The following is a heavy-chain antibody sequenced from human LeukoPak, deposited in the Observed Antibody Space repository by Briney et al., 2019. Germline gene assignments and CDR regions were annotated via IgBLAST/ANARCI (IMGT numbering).Heavy chain of an antibody. D-gene: IGHD5-18*01. CDR3: ARDHSGYSLGHALYYFDY. CDR2: IIPMFGTV. J-gene: IGHJ4*02. Sequence: ASVKVSCKASGGTFNNYAFSWVRQAPGQGLEWMGGIIPMFGTVSYAQKFQGRVTVTTDASTDTVYMELSSLKFEDTALYYCARDHSGYSLGHALYYFDYWGQGTLVTVSS. V-gene: IGHV1-69*05. CDR1: GGTFNNYA.